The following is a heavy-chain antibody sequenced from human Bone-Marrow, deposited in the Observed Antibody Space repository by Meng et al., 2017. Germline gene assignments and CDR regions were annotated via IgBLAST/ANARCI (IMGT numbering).Heavy chain of an antibody. D-gene: IGHD6-13*01. V-gene: IGHV3-20*04. CDR3: ATSSAAAGND. CDR1: GFTFDDYG. J-gene: IGHJ4*02. Sequence: GESLKISCAASGFTFDDYGMSWVRQAPGKGLEWVSGINWNGGSTGYADSVKGRFTISRDNAKNSLYLQMNSLRADDTALYYCATSSAAAGNDWGQGTLVTVSS. CDR2: INWNGGST.